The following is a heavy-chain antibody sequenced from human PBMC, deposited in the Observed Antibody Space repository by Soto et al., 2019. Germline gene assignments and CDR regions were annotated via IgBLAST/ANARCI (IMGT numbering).Heavy chain of an antibody. CDR3: ARSDGRY. V-gene: IGHV4-59*01. CDR2: IYYSGST. J-gene: IGHJ4*02. CDR1: GGSISSYY. Sequence: QVQLQESGPGLVKPSETLSLTCTVSGGSISSYYWSWIRQPPGKGLEWIGYIYYSGSTNYNPSLMSRVTISVDTSKNQFSLKLSSVTAEDTAVYYCARSDGRYWGQGTLVTVSS.